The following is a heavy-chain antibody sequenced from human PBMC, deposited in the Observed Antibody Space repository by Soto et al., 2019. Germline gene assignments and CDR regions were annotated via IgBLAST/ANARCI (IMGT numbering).Heavy chain of an antibody. V-gene: IGHV4-39*01. D-gene: IGHD6-13*01. CDR1: GGSISSSNYY. CDR2: MYYGGSI. Sequence: SETLSLTCTVSGGSISSSNYYWGWIRQPPGKGLEWIGSMYYGGSIYYNPSLKGRVTISVDTSMNQVSLKLTSVTAADTVVYYCARHTSSSSWSLFDYWGQGTLVTVSS. CDR3: ARHTSSSSWSLFDY. J-gene: IGHJ4*02.